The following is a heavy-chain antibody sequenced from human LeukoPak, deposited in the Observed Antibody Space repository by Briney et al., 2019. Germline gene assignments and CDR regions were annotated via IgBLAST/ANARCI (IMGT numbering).Heavy chain of an antibody. J-gene: IGHJ4*02. CDR3: ARDLLWFGIDY. CDR2: INHSGST. Sequence: PSETLSLTCAVYGGSLSGYYWSWIRQPPGKGLEWIGEINHSGSTNYNPSLKSRVTISVDTSKNQFSLKLSSVTAAGTAVYYCARDLLWFGIDYWGQGTLVTVSS. CDR1: GGSLSGYY. V-gene: IGHV4-34*09. D-gene: IGHD3-10*01.